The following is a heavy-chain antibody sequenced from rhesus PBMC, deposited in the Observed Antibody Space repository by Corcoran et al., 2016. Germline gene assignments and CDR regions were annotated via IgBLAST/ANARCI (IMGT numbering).Heavy chain of an antibody. J-gene: IGHJ4*01. CDR1: GGSIRSTY. CDR2: IPGRGRNT. V-gene: IGHV4-173*01. D-gene: IGHD3-34*01. Sequence: QLQLQESGPGLVKPSETMSLTCAVSGGSIRSTYWSWNLQVPGKGLEGIGRIPGRGRNTNYNPSLQSRVTTSTDTSKTQFSLKLSSVTAADTAVYYCARDDWGDYWDYWGQGVLVTVSS. CDR3: ARDDWGDYWDY.